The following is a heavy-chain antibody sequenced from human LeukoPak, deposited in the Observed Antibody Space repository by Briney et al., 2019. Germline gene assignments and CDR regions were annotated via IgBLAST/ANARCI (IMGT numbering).Heavy chain of an antibody. V-gene: IGHV1-2*02. Sequence: ASVKVSCKASGYTLTGYYMHWVRQAPGQGLEWMGWINPNSGGTNYAQKFLGRITMTSDKSISTAYMELSRLRSDDTAVYYCARVQRMEYYFDYWGQGTLVTVSS. D-gene: IGHD3-3*01. CDR2: INPNSGGT. CDR3: ARVQRMEYYFDY. J-gene: IGHJ4*02. CDR1: GYTLTGYY.